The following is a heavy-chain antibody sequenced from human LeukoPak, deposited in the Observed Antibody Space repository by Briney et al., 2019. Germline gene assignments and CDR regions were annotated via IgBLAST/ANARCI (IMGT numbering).Heavy chain of an antibody. D-gene: IGHD3-10*02. CDR3: ARDGDYSVGFDI. Sequence: PSETLSLTCTVSGGSISSYYWSWIRQPPGKGLEWIGYIYYSGSTNYNPSLKSRVTISVDTSKNQFSLKLSSVTAADTAVYYCARDGDYSVGFDIWGQGTMVTVSS. CDR1: GGSISSYY. CDR2: IYYSGST. J-gene: IGHJ3*02. V-gene: IGHV4-59*01.